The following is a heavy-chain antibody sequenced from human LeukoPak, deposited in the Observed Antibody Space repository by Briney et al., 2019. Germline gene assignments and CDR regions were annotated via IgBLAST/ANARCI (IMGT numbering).Heavy chain of an antibody. D-gene: IGHD3-10*01. V-gene: IGHV3-48*04. CDR1: GFTFSSYS. CDR2: ISSSSSTI. J-gene: IGHJ5*02. CDR3: AREMLLWFGESSLNWFDP. Sequence: GGSLRLSCAASGFTFSSYSMNWVRQAPGKGLEWVSHISSSSSTINYTDSVKGRFTISRDNAKSSLYLQMNSLRTGDTAVYYCAREMLLWFGESSLNWFDPWGQGTLVTVSS.